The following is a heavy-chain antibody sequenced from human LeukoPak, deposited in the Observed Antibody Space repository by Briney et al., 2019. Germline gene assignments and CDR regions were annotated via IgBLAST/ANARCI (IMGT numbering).Heavy chain of an antibody. V-gene: IGHV3-21*01. Sequence: GGSLRLSCAASGFTFSGYSMNWVRQAPGKGLEWVSSISSSSSYIYYADSVKGRFTISRDNAKNSLYLQMNSLRAEDTAVYYCARAGVAGPPQAYFDYWGQGTLVTVSS. CDR3: ARAGVAGPPQAYFDY. CDR1: GFTFSGYS. CDR2: ISSSSSYI. J-gene: IGHJ4*02. D-gene: IGHD6-19*01.